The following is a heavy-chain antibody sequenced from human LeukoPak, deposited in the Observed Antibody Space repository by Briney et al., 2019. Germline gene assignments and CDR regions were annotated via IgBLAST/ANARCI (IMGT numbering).Heavy chain of an antibody. J-gene: IGHJ4*02. Sequence: GGPLRLSCTPSGFTFSVYSMIWVRQAPGTGREWLSYIKNSSSVISYADSVRGRFTTSRDNAKNSLYLQMNSLRDEDTGVYYCARVGRNGYCDYWGQGTLVTVSS. CDR1: GFTFSVYS. D-gene: IGHD2-8*01. CDR2: IKNSSSVI. V-gene: IGHV3-48*02. CDR3: ARVGRNGYCDY.